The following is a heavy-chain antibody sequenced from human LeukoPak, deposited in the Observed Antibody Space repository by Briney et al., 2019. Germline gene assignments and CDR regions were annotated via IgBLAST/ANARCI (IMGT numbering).Heavy chain of an antibody. V-gene: IGHV1-8*03. CDR2: VNPKSGNT. CDR1: GYTFTSYD. CDR3: ARGLPLGYCTYGVCYPPKHFDF. J-gene: IGHJ4*02. D-gene: IGHD2-8*01. Sequence: VASVKVSCKASGYTFTSYDINWVRQAPGQGLEWMGWVNPKSGNTGYKQKFQARVTITRDTSITTAYMELSSLTSDDTAVYFCARGLPLGYCTYGVCYPPKHFDFWGQGTLVTVSS.